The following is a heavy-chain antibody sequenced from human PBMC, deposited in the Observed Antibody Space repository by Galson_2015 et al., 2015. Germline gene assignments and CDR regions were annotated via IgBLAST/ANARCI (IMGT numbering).Heavy chain of an antibody. J-gene: IGHJ4*02. D-gene: IGHD2-15*01. CDR3: ARACSGCTRGVDY. V-gene: IGHV1-18*01. CDR2: ISVYNGNT. Sequence: SVKVSCKASGYTFSTYGVTWVRQVPGQGLEWMGWISVYNGNTNYAQKLQDRVTMTTDTSTSTAYMELRSLRSDDAAVYYCARACSGCTRGVDYWGQGTLVTVSS. CDR1: GYTFSTYG.